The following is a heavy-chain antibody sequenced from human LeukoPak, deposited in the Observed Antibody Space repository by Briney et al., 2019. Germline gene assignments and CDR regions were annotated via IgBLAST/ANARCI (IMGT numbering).Heavy chain of an antibody. Sequence: PSETLSLTCTVSGGSISSYYWSWIRQPPGKGLEWIGYVYYSGSTEYNPSLRSRVTISLEMSKHQFSLILTSVTAADPAVYYCASNTGTVFDYWGQGALVTVSS. V-gene: IGHV4-59*01. J-gene: IGHJ4*02. CDR3: ASNTGTVFDY. CDR1: GGSISSYY. D-gene: IGHD7-27*01. CDR2: VYYSGST.